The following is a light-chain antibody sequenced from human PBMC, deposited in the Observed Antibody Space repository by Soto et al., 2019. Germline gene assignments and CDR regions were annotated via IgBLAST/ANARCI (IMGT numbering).Light chain of an antibody. V-gene: IGKV1-8*01. CDR1: QGISSY. Sequence: AIRMTQSPSSLSASPGDRVTITCRASQGISSYLAWYQQKPGKAPKLLIYAASTLQSGVPSRFSGSGSGTDFPLTISCLQSEDFATYYCQQYYSYPHTFGGGTKVEIK. J-gene: IGKJ4*01. CDR3: QQYYSYPHT. CDR2: AAS.